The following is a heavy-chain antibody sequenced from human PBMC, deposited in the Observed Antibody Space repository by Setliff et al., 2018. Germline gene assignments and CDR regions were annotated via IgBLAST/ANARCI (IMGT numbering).Heavy chain of an antibody. V-gene: IGHV1-18*01. CDR3: ARGEGGIAAAGLFDY. D-gene: IGHD6-13*01. CDR1: GYTFTSYG. CDR2: ISAYNGNT. J-gene: IGHJ4*02. Sequence: ASVKVSCKASGYTFTSYGISWVRQAPGQGLEWMGWISAYNGNTNYAQKLQGRVTMTIDTSTSTAYMELRSLRSDDTAVYYCARGEGGIAAAGLFDYWGQGTLVTVSS.